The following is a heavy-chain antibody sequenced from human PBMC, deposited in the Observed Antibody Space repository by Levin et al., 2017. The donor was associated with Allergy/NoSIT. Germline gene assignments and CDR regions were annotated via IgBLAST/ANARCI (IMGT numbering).Heavy chain of an antibody. D-gene: IGHD4-17*01. V-gene: IGHV1-2*06. CDR1: GYTFTGYY. Sequence: GESLKISCKASGYTFTGYYMHWVRQAPGQGLEWMGRINPNSGGTNYAQKFQGRVTMTRDTSISTAYMELSRLRSDDTAVYYCARDVFTVTTNAFDIWGQGTMVTVSS. J-gene: IGHJ3*02. CDR3: ARDVFTVTTNAFDI. CDR2: INPNSGGT.